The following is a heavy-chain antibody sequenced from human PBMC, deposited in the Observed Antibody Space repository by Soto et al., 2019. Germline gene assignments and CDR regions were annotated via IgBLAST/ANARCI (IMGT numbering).Heavy chain of an antibody. CDR2: ISSSGSTI. CDR1: GFTFSDYY. V-gene: IGHV3-11*01. CDR3: AREMWLGRSGDYFDY. J-gene: IGHJ4*02. Sequence: GGSLRLSCAASGFTFSDYYMSWIRQAPGKGLEWVSYISSSGSTIYYADSVKGRFTISRDNAKNSLYLQMNSLRAEDTAVYYCAREMWLGRSGDYFDYWGQGTLVTVSS. D-gene: IGHD5-12*01.